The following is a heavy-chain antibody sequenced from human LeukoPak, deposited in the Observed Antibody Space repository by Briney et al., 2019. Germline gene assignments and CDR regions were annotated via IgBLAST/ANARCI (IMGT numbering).Heavy chain of an antibody. CDR3: ARDTGVRPRVAHFDY. CDR1: GGSISSYY. J-gene: IGHJ4*02. D-gene: IGHD1-14*01. V-gene: IGHV4-59*12. Sequence: SETLSLTCTVSGGSISSYYWSWIRQPPGKGLEWIGNIYYSGTTNYNPSLKSRVTISVDTSKNQFSLQLNSVTPEDTAVYYCARDTGVRPRVAHFDYWGQGTLVTVSS. CDR2: IYYSGTT.